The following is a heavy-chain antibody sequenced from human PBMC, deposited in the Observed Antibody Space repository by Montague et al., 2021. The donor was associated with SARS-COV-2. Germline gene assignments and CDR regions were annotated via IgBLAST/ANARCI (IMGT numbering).Heavy chain of an antibody. CDR3: TREGYQVLWSDYYYYGMDV. Sequence: SETLSLTCAVYGGSFSVYYWSWIRQPPGKGLEWIGEINHSGSTNYNPSLKSRVTISVDTSKNQFSLKLSSVTAADTAVYYCTREGYQVLWSDYYYYGMDVWGQGTTVTVSS. J-gene: IGHJ6*02. D-gene: IGHD2-2*01. V-gene: IGHV4-34*01. CDR2: INHSGST. CDR1: GGSFSVYY.